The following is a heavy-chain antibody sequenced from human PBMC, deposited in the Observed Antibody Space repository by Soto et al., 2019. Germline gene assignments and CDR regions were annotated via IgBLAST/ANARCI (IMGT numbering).Heavy chain of an antibody. V-gene: IGHV1-2*02. CDR2: INPNSGGT. D-gene: IGHD3-3*01. CDR1: GYTFTGYY. J-gene: IGHJ5*02. Sequence: ASVEVSCEASGYTFTGYYIHWVRQGPGQGLEWMGWINPNSGGTNYAQKFQGRVTMTRDTSISTAYMELSGLRSDDTAVYYCARWLPSVLRFLEWLPSHKCFVPWGQGPLITV. CDR3: ARWLPSVLRFLEWLPSHKCFVP.